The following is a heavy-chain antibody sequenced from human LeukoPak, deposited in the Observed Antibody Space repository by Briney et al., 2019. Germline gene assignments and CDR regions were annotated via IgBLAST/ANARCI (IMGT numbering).Heavy chain of an antibody. D-gene: IGHD2-2*01. V-gene: IGHV3-7*01. J-gene: IGHJ4*02. Sequence: GGSLRLSCVASDFTFDFYWMTWVRQAPGKGLEWLANILPDGSQKYYVDSVKGRFTISRDNPKNSLYLQINNLRAEDTAVYYCGRLAHNAWYAIDFWDQGTLVTVSS. CDR3: GRLAHNAWYAIDF. CDR2: ILPDGSQK. CDR1: DFTFDFYW.